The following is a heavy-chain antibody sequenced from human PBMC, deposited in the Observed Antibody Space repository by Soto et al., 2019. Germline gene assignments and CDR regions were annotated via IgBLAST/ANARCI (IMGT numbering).Heavy chain of an antibody. V-gene: IGHV3-15*07. CDR1: GFTFSNAW. CDR3: TTALVRGVREYYYYGMDV. CDR2: IKSKTDGGTT. J-gene: IGHJ6*02. Sequence: GESLKISCAASGFTFSNAWMNWVRQAPGKGLEWVGRIKSKTDGGTTDYAAPVKGRFTISRDDSKNTLYLQMNSLKTEDTAVYYCTTALVRGVREYYYYGMDVWGQGTTVTVSS. D-gene: IGHD3-10*01.